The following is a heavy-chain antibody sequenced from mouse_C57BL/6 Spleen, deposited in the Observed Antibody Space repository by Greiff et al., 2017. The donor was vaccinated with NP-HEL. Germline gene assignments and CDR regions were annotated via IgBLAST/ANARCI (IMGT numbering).Heavy chain of an antibody. CDR1: GYTFTSYG. Sequence: VKLVESGAELARPGASVKLSCKASGYTFTSYGISWVKQRTGQGLEWIGEIYPRSGNTYYNEKFKGKATLTADKSSSTAYMELRSLTSEDSAVYFCARDDYDEKGYYAMDYWGQGTSVTVSS. D-gene: IGHD2-4*01. CDR3: ARDDYDEKGYYAMDY. CDR2: IYPRSGNT. V-gene: IGHV1-81*01. J-gene: IGHJ4*01.